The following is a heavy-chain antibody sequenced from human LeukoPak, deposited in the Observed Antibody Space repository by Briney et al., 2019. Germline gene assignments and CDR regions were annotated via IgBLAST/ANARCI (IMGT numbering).Heavy chain of an antibody. J-gene: IGHJ3*02. CDR2: IKQDGSEK. CDR1: GFTFSGYW. CDR3: ARDWQWQQLDGDAFDI. Sequence: GGSLTLSCAASGFTFSGYWMSWVRQAPGKGLEWVANIKQDGSEKYYVDSVKGRFTISRDNAKNSLFLQMNSLRAEDTAVYYCARDWQWQQLDGDAFDIWGQGTMVTVSS. V-gene: IGHV3-7*04. D-gene: IGHD6-13*01.